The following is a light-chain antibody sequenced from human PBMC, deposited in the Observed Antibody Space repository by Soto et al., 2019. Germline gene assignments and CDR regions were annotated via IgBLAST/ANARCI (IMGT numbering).Light chain of an antibody. V-gene: IGKV3-11*01. CDR1: QSVRNY. CDR3: QQRYNWPPIT. J-gene: IGKJ5*01. Sequence: IVLTHSPVTLTLSPGERATLSCRASQSVRNYLAWYQQKPGQAPRLLIYDASNRATGIPARFSGSGSGTDFTLTISSLEPEDFAVYYCQQRYNWPPITFGQGTQLEIK. CDR2: DAS.